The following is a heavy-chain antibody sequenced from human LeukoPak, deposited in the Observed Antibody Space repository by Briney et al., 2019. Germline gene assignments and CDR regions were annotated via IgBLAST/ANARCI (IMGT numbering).Heavy chain of an antibody. CDR2: IHPNSGDT. CDR1: GYSFTDHF. Sequence: ASVKVSCKASGYSFTDHFLHWLRQAPGQGLEWMGWIHPNSGDTNYAQRFQGRVSLTRDTSISTAYMELSSLRSADTAVYYCARDHNWGPDYWGQGTLVSVSS. CDR3: ARDHNWGPDY. V-gene: IGHV1-2*02. J-gene: IGHJ4*02. D-gene: IGHD7-27*01.